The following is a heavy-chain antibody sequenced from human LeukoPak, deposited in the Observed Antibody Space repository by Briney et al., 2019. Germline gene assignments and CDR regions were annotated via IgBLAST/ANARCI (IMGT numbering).Heavy chain of an antibody. J-gene: IGHJ4*02. V-gene: IGHV1-69*13. CDR3: ARDREAAAGHEGVFDY. D-gene: IGHD6-13*01. CDR1: GYTFTSYD. CDR2: IIPIFGTA. Sequence: SVKVSCKASGYTFTSYDINWVRQATGQGLEWMGGIIPIFGTANYAQKFQGRVTITADESTSTAYMELSSLRSEDTAVYYCARDREAAAGHEGVFDYWGQGTLVTVSS.